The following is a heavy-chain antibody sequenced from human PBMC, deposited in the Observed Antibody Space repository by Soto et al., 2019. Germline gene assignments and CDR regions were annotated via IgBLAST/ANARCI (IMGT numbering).Heavy chain of an antibody. D-gene: IGHD3-3*01. J-gene: IGHJ4*02. Sequence: QMQVVQSGPEVKKPGTSVKVSCKTSGFMFTRSAVQWVRQARGQRLEWIGWLVVGSGNTHYAQHFQERVTLTRDMSTGTAYMELSSLRSEDTAGYYCAAAAVLRFLNWLTAYFDYWGQGTLVTVSS. CDR3: AAAAVLRFLNWLTAYFDY. CDR1: GFMFTRSA. CDR2: LVVGSGNT. V-gene: IGHV1-58*01.